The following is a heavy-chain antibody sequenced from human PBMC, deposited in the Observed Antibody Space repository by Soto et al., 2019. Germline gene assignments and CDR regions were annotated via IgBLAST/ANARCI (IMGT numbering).Heavy chain of an antibody. Sequence: ASVKVSCKASGYTFTSYYMHWVLQAPGQGLEWMGIINPSGGSTSYAQKFQGRVTMTRDTSTSTVYMELSSLRSEDTAVYYCARDSLTYYYDSSGSGAFDIWGQGTMVTVSS. J-gene: IGHJ3*02. CDR1: GYTFTSYY. CDR3: ARDSLTYYYDSSGSGAFDI. D-gene: IGHD3-22*01. CDR2: INPSGGST. V-gene: IGHV1-46*01.